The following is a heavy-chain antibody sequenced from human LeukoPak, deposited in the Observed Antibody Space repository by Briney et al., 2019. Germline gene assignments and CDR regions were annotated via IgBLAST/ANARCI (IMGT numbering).Heavy chain of an antibody. CDR2: IYHSGST. Sequence: SGTLSLTCAVSGGSISSSNWWSWVRQPPGKGLEWIGEIYHSGSTNYNPSLKSRVTISVDKSKNQFSLKLSPVTAADTAVYYCARESRRVRGVTLFDYWGQGTLVTVSS. CDR1: GGSISSSNW. D-gene: IGHD3-10*01. CDR3: ARESRRVRGVTLFDY. J-gene: IGHJ4*02. V-gene: IGHV4-4*02.